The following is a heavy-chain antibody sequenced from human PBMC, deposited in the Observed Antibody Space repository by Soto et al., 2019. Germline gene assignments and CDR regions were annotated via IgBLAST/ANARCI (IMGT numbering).Heavy chain of an antibody. Sequence: EVQLVESGGGLVQPGGSLRLSCVASGFIFSNCWMYWVRQAPGMGLVWVSHINSDGSYTTYADSVKGRFTISRDNAKNTQYLQMNSLRAEDPAVYYCVRAIGHYGMDVWGRGTTVTLSS. D-gene: IGHD3-22*01. CDR1: GFIFSNCW. CDR3: VRAIGHYGMDV. V-gene: IGHV3-74*01. CDR2: INSDGSYT. J-gene: IGHJ6*02.